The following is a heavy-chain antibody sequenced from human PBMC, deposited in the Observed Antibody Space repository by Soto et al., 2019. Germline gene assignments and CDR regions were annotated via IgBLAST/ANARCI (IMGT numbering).Heavy chain of an antibody. J-gene: IGHJ6*02. CDR2: IYYSGST. CDR3: ARERYYGMDV. Sequence: SETLSLTCTVSGGSISSYYWSWIRQPPGKGLEWIGNIYYSGSTNYNPSLKSRVTISVDTSKNQFSLKLSSVTAADTAVYYCARERYYGMDVWGQGTTVTVSS. V-gene: IGHV4-59*01. CDR1: GGSISSYY.